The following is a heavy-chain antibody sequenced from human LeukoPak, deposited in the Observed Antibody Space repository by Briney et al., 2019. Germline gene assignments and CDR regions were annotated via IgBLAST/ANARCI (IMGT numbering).Heavy chain of an antibody. J-gene: IGHJ5*02. Sequence: GGSLRLFCAASGFTFSSYWMHWVRQAPGKGLVWVSRINSDGSSTRYADSVKGRFTISRDNAKNTLYLQMNSLRAEDTAVYSCVRGVGGDSRFDPWGQGTLVTVSS. CDR3: VRGVGGDSRFDP. V-gene: IGHV3-74*01. D-gene: IGHD1-26*01. CDR1: GFTFSSYW. CDR2: INSDGSST.